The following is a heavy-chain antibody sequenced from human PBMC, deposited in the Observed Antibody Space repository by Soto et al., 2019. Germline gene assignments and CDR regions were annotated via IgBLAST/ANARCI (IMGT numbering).Heavy chain of an antibody. CDR3: ARDGSGFHWYFDL. J-gene: IGHJ2*01. CDR2: TYYRSKWYN. V-gene: IGHV6-1*01. Sequence: QVQLQQSGPGLVKPSQTLSLVCSISGDSVSSTSATWSWIRQSPSRGLGWLGRTYYRSKWYNDYAVSVKSRIAITPDTSKNQLSLHLSSVTPEDTALYFCARDGSGFHWYFDLWGRGTLVTVSS. CDR1: GDSVSSTSAT. D-gene: IGHD6-19*01.